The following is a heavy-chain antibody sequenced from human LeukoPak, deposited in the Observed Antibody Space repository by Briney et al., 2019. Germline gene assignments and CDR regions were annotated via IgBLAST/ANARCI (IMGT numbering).Heavy chain of an antibody. V-gene: IGHV1-69*05. CDR1: GGTFSSYA. Sequence: SVKVSCKASGGTFSSYAISWVRQAPGQGHEWMGRIIPIFGTANYAQKFQGRVTITTDESTSTAYMELSSLRSEDTAVYYCARDSVYVWGSYRFDYWGQGTLVTVSS. CDR2: IIPIFGTA. J-gene: IGHJ4*02. CDR3: ARDSVYVWGSYRFDY. D-gene: IGHD3-16*02.